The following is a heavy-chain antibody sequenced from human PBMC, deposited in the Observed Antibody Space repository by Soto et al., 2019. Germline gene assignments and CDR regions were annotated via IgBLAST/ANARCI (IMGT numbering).Heavy chain of an antibody. Sequence: ASVKVSCKASGYTFTSYDINWVRQATGQGLEWMGWMNPNSGNTGYAQKFQGRVTMTRNTSISTAYMELSSLRSEDTAVYYCARVGYCSGGSCPTDPYYYYGMDVWGQGTTVTVPS. V-gene: IGHV1-8*01. CDR1: GYTFTSYD. J-gene: IGHJ6*02. D-gene: IGHD2-15*01. CDR2: MNPNSGNT. CDR3: ARVGYCSGGSCPTDPYYYYGMDV.